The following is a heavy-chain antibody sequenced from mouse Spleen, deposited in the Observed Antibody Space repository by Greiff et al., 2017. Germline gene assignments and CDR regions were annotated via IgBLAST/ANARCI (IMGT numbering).Heavy chain of an antibody. Sequence: EVKLVESEGGLVQPGSSMKLSCTASGFTFSDYYMAWVRQVPEKGLEWVANINYDGSSTYYLDSLKSRFIISRDNAKNILYLQMSSLKSEDTATYYCARTGTRDYFDYWGQGTTLTVSS. V-gene: IGHV5-16*01. CDR1: GFTFSDYY. D-gene: IGHD4-1*01. CDR3: ARTGTRDYFDY. J-gene: IGHJ2*01. CDR2: INYDGSST.